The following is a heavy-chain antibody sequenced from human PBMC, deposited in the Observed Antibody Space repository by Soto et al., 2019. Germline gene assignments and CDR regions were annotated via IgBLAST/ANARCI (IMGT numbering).Heavy chain of an antibody. V-gene: IGHV5-51*01. CDR3: ARSTIFGVVGNWFDP. J-gene: IGHJ5*02. D-gene: IGHD3-3*01. CDR2: IYPGDSDT. Sequence: GESLKISCKGSGYSFTSYWIGWVRQMPGKGLEWMGIIYPGDSDTRYSPSFQGQVTISADKSISTAYLQWSSLKASDTAMYYCARSTIFGVVGNWFDPWGQGTLVIVSS. CDR1: GYSFTSYW.